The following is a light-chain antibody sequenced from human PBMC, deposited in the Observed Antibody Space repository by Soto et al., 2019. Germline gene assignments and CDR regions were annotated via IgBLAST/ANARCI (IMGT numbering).Light chain of an antibody. CDR1: SSDVGGYNY. V-gene: IGLV2-8*01. CDR3: SSYVGSNRGV. CDR2: EVN. Sequence: QSALTQPPSASGSPGQSVTISCTGSSSDVGGYNYVSWYQHHPGKAPRLMIYEVNKRPSGVPDRFSGSKSGNTASLTVSGLQAEDEGDYYCSSYVGSNRGVFGGGTKLTVL. J-gene: IGLJ3*02.